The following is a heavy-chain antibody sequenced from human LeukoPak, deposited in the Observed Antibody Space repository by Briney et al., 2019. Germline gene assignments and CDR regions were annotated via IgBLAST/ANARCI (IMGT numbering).Heavy chain of an antibody. J-gene: IGHJ4*02. Sequence: ASVKVSCKASGYTFTSYGISWVRQAPGQGRGWVGWISAYNGNTNYAQKLQGRVTMTTDTSTSTAYMELRSLRSDDTAVYYCARDAIVVVPAAPPLFDYWGQGTLVTVSS. CDR2: ISAYNGNT. V-gene: IGHV1-18*01. CDR3: ARDAIVVVPAAPPLFDY. D-gene: IGHD2-2*01. CDR1: GYTFTSYG.